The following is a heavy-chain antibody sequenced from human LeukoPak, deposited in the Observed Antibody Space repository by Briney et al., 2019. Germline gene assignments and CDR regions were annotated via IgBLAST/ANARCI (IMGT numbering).Heavy chain of an antibody. J-gene: IGHJ4*02. CDR1: GLSFSNGW. Sequence: GGSLRLSCAASGLSFSNGWMSWVRQAPGKGLEWVGRIKTKIDGGTIDYAAPVKGRFTISRDDSRNMLYLQVRSLRTEDTAVYYCTTDHEWAGYFGSRKPYDYWGQGTLVTVSS. V-gene: IGHV3-15*01. CDR2: IKTKIDGGTI. D-gene: IGHD1-26*01. CDR3: TTDHEWAGYFGSRKPYDY.